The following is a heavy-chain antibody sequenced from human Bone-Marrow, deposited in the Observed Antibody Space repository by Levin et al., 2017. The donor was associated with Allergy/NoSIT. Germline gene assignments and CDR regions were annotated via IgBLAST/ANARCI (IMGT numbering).Heavy chain of an antibody. J-gene: IGHJ4*02. V-gene: IGHV2-70*12. Sequence: SGPTLVKPTQTLTLTCTFSGFSLSPRGICVGWIRQPPGKALEWLAVIDWEDEKHYSTSLKTRLTISKDTSKNQVVLTVTDMDPVDTATYYCARLMYTNLDYWGQGTLVTVSS. D-gene: IGHD1-1*01. CDR1: GFSLSPRGIC. CDR3: ARLMYTNLDY. CDR2: IDWEDEK.